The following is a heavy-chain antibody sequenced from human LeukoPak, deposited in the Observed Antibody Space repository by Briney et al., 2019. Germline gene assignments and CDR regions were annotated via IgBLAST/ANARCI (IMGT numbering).Heavy chain of an antibody. CDR3: ARRSPDNSGYYLFDY. CDR1: GGSFSGYS. D-gene: IGHD3-22*01. V-gene: IGHV4-34*01. CDR2: INHSGNT. Sequence: SETLSLTCAVYGGSFSGYSWHWMRQPTGKGLEWIGDINHSGNTNYDPSLKSRVTISVDTSKNQFSLKLSSVTAADTAVYYCARRSPDNSGYYLFDYWGQGTLVTASS. J-gene: IGHJ4*02.